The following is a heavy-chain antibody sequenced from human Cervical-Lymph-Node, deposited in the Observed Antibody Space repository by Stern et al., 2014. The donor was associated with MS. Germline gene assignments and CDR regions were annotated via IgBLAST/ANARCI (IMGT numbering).Heavy chain of an antibody. CDR3: ARVVTATPDSALSGVDV. CDR2: IDWDDAK. D-gene: IGHD2-21*02. J-gene: IGHJ6*02. Sequence: QVTLKESGPALVKSTQTLTLTCTFSGFSLSIAGMCVSWIRQPPGKALEWLALIDWDDAKFYSSSLKTRLTISKDTSKNQVVLTLTNMDPVDTATYYCARVVTATPDSALSGVDVWGQGTTVIVTS. V-gene: IGHV2-70*01. CDR1: GFSLSIAGMC.